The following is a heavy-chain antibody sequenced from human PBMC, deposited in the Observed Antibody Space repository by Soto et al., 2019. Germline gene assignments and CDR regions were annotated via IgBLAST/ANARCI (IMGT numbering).Heavy chain of an antibody. CDR3: ARVYKELYCSGGSCPNWFDP. D-gene: IGHD2-15*01. V-gene: IGHV3-48*03. CDR1: GFTFSSYE. Sequence: PGGSLRLSCAASGFTFSSYEMNWVRQAPGKGLEWVSYISSSGSTIYYADSVKGRFTISRDNAKNSLYLQMNSLRAEDTAVYYCARVYKELYCSGGSCPNWFDPWGQGTLVTVSS. J-gene: IGHJ5*02. CDR2: ISSSGSTI.